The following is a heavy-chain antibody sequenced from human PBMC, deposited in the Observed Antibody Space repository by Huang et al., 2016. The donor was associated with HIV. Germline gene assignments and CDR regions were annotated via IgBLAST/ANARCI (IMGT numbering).Heavy chain of an antibody. CDR3: AREKAADSAWYGVYYFDY. V-gene: IGHV4-34*01. Sequence: QVQLRQWGAGLVKPSETLSLTCAVYGWSFSGYYWPWIRQSPGKGLGWIGEINHIGKTNDQPSPKSRVKIAKDTAKKQFSLQLTSVSAADTGVYFCAREKAADSAWYGVYYFDYWGEGALVTVTS. D-gene: IGHD6-19*01. CDR2: INHIGKT. CDR1: GWSFSGYY. J-gene: IGHJ4*02.